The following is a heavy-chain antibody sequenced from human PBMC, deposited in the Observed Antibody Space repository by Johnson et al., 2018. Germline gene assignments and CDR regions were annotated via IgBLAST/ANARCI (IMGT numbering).Heavy chain of an antibody. CDR2: IYYNGNT. V-gene: IGHV4-31*03. J-gene: IGHJ4*02. Sequence: QVQLQESGPGLVKPSQTLSLTCTVSGGSITSGGYYWSWIRQHPGKGLEWIGYIYYNGNTYHNPSLKSRTSMSVDTSKNQFSLRLNSVTAAETALYYCARTGYDDAYFFDHWGQGTLVTVSS. CDR1: GGSITSGGYY. D-gene: IGHD3-22*01. CDR3: ARTGYDDAYFFDH.